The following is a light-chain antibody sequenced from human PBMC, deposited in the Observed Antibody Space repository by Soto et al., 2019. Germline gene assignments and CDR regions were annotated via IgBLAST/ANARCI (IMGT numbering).Light chain of an antibody. CDR2: AAS. Sequence: DIQMTQSPSSLSASVGDRVTITCRASQSISSYLNWYQQKPGKAPKILIYAASSLQSGVPSRFSGSGSGTDFTLTISSLQPEDFATYYCQQSYSTPRGFTFGPGTKVDIK. CDR3: QQSYSTPRGFT. CDR1: QSISSY. J-gene: IGKJ3*01. V-gene: IGKV1-39*01.